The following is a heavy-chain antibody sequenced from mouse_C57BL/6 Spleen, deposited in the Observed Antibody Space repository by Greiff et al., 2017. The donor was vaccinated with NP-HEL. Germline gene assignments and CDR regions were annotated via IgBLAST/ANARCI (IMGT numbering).Heavy chain of an antibody. J-gene: IGHJ2*01. CDR1: GFNIKDDY. Sequence: EVQLQQSGAELVRPGASVKLSCTASGFNIKDDYMHWVKQRPEQGLEWIGWIDPENGDTEYASKFQGTATIPADTSSNTAYLQLSSLTSEDTAVYYFTCLSFDYWGQGTTLTVSS. V-gene: IGHV14-4*01. CDR2: IDPENGDT. CDR3: TCLSFDY.